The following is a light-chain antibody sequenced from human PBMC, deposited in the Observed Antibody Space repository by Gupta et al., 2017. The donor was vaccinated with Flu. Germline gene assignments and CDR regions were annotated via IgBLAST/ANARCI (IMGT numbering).Light chain of an antibody. CDR1: QSISNY. CDR2: AAS. Sequence: DVQLTQSPSSLSASIGGRVTITCRASQSISNYLNWYQQTPGRPPKLLIYAASNLQSGVPSRFSGSGYGTDFTLTISSRQPEDFAAYYCQQNDSPPLYTFGQGTKLEIK. J-gene: IGKJ2*01. CDR3: QQNDSPPLYT. V-gene: IGKV1-39*01.